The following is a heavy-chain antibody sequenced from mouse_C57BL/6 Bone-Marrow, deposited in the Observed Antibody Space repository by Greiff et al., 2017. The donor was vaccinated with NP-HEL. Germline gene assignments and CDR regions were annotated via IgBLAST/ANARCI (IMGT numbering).Heavy chain of an antibody. V-gene: IGHV1-81*01. CDR3: AYSNYDPFAY. D-gene: IGHD2-5*01. J-gene: IGHJ3*01. CDR1: GYTFTSYG. CDR2: IYPRSGNT. Sequence: LEESGAELARPGASVKLSCKASGYTFTSYGISWVKQRTGQGLEWIGEIYPRSGNTYYNEKFKGKATLTADKSSSTAYMELRSLTSEDSAVYFCAYSNYDPFAYWGQGTLVTVSA.